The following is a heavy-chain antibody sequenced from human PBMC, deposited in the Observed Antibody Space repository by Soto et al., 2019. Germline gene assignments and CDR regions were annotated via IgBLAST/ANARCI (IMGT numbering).Heavy chain of an antibody. V-gene: IGHV3-30-3*01. Sequence: GGSLRLSCAASGFTFSSYAMHWVRQAPGKGLEWVAVISYDGSNKYYADSVKGRFTISRDNSKNTLYLQMNSLRAEDTAVYYCAKDRPAVAGTEFDYWGQGTLVTVSS. CDR3: AKDRPAVAGTEFDY. J-gene: IGHJ4*02. CDR2: ISYDGSNK. D-gene: IGHD6-19*01. CDR1: GFTFSSYA.